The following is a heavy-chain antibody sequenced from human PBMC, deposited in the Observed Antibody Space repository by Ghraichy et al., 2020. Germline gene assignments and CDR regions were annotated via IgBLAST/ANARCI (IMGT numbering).Heavy chain of an antibody. V-gene: IGHV1-69*05. CDR1: GGTFSSYA. J-gene: IGHJ4*02. Sequence: SVKVSCKASGGTFSSYAISWVRQAPGQGLEWMGGIIPIFGTANYAQKYQGRVTITTDESTSTAYMELSSLRSEDTAVYYCVSWGYGGNDRDWDYWGQGTLVTVSS. D-gene: IGHD4-23*01. CDR2: IIPIFGTA. CDR3: VSWGYGGNDRDWDY.